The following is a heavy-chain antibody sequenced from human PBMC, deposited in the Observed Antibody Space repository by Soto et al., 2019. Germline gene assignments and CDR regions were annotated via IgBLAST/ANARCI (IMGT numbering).Heavy chain of an antibody. D-gene: IGHD1-26*01. CDR3: ARLSGSYYEPFDY. J-gene: IGHJ4*02. CDR2: IYPGDSDT. Sequence: PGESLKISCKGSGYSFTSYWIAWVRQMPRKGLEWMGIIYPGDSDTRYSPSFQGQVTISADKSISTAYLQWDSLKASDTAMYYCARLSGSYYEPFDYWGQGTLVTVSS. CDR1: GYSFTSYW. V-gene: IGHV5-51*01.